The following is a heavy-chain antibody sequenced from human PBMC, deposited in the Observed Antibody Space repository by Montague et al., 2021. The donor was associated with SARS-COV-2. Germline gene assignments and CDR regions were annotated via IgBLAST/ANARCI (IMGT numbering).Heavy chain of an antibody. CDR1: GFIFRHYA. J-gene: IGHJ4*02. CDR3: AKDREMDYSADY. V-gene: IGHV3-23*01. D-gene: IGHD5-24*01. CDR2: ISTSGDYT. Sequence: SLSLSCAASGFIFRHYAMSWVRQAPGKGLEWVSGISTSGDYTYYADSLKGRFTISRDNSRNTLYLQMNSLRAADTAIYYCAKDREMDYSADYWGQGTLVTVSS.